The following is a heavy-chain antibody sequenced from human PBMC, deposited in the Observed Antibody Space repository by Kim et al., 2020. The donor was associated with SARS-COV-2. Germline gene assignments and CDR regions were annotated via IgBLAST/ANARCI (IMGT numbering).Heavy chain of an antibody. CDR2: VKQDGSEK. CDR3: ATVGRGATGAFAY. J-gene: IGHJ4*02. CDR1: GLPFSAYW. V-gene: IGHV3-7*01. D-gene: IGHD7-27*01. Sequence: GGSLRLSCSASGLPFSAYWMTWVRQAPGKGLEWVAIVKQDGSEKYYVESVRGRFTISRDNGKNALYLQMNSLRVEDTAVYYCATVGRGATGAFAYWGQGTLVTVSS.